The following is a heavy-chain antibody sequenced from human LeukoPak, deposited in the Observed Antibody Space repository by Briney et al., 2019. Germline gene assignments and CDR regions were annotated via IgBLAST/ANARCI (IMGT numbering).Heavy chain of an antibody. CDR2: INPNSGGT. Sequence: VASVKVSCKASGYTFTGYYMHWVRQAPGQGLEWMGWINPNSGGTNYAQKFQGRVTMTRDTSISTAYMELSRLRSDDTAVYYCARDLSVAAAGTEEYWGQGTLVTVSS. CDR1: GYTFTGYY. CDR3: ARDLSVAAAGTEEY. J-gene: IGHJ4*02. V-gene: IGHV1-2*02. D-gene: IGHD6-13*01.